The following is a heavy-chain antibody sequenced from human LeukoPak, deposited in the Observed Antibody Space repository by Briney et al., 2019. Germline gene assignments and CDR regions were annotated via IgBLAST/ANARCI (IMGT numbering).Heavy chain of an antibody. CDR3: ARRLTSSWYFAFDI. J-gene: IGHJ3*02. Sequence: PGGSLRLSCAASGFTFDDYGMSWVRQAPGKGLEWVSGINWNGGSTGYADSVKGRFTISRDNAKNSLYLRMNSLRAEDTALYYCARRLTSSWYFAFDIWGQGTMVTVSS. CDR1: GFTFDDYG. V-gene: IGHV3-20*04. CDR2: INWNGGST. D-gene: IGHD6-13*01.